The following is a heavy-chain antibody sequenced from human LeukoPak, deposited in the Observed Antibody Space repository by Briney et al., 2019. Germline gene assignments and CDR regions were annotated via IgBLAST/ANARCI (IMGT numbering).Heavy chain of an antibody. Sequence: SETLSLTCTVSGGFISSSSYYWGWIRQPPGKGLEWIGSIYYSGSTYYNPSLKSRVTISVDTSKNQFSLKLSSVTAADTAGYYCARAAFAFDIWGQGTMVTVSS. CDR2: IYYSGST. D-gene: IGHD2/OR15-2a*01. CDR3: ARAAFAFDI. CDR1: GGFISSSSYY. J-gene: IGHJ3*02. V-gene: IGHV4-39*07.